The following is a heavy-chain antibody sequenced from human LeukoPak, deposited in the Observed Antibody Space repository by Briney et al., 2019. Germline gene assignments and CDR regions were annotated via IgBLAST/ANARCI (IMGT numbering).Heavy chain of an antibody. D-gene: IGHD4-17*01. Sequence: GGSLRLSCAASGFTFSSYIMSWVRQAPGKGLEWVSAISGTGGSTYYADSVKGRFTISRDNSKNTLYVQMNSLRAEDTAVYYCAKDKTKVTPRGLDIWGQGTMVTVSS. CDR3: AKDKTKVTPRGLDI. V-gene: IGHV3-23*01. CDR1: GFTFSSYI. CDR2: ISGTGGST. J-gene: IGHJ3*02.